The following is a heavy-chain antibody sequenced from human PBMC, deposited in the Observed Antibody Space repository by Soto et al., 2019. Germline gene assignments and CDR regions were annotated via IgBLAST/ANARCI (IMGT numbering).Heavy chain of an antibody. D-gene: IGHD3-3*01. V-gene: IGHV5-51*01. CDR2: IYPGDSDT. J-gene: IGHJ6*02. CDR1: GYSFSSYW. Sequence: PGESLKISCQGSGYSFSSYWIAWVRQMPGKGLEWMGIIYPGDSDTRYSPSFQGQVTISADKSVSTAYLQWSSLKASDSAMYYCARNNGISIFGVGNYGMDVWGQGTTVT. CDR3: ARNNGISIFGVGNYGMDV.